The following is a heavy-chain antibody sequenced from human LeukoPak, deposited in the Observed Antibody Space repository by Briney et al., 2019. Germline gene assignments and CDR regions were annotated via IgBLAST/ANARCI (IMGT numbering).Heavy chain of an antibody. D-gene: IGHD6-13*01. CDR2: IYHSGTT. Sequence: SETLSLTCAVSGFSISSGYYWGWIRQSPGKGLEWIGNIYHSGTTYYNSFLKSQVTISLDTSENQFSLRLSSVTAADTAVYYCACTHSGSWYRGGPWGQGTLVTVSS. CDR3: ACTHSGSWYRGGP. CDR1: GFSISSGYY. V-gene: IGHV4-38-2*01. J-gene: IGHJ5*02.